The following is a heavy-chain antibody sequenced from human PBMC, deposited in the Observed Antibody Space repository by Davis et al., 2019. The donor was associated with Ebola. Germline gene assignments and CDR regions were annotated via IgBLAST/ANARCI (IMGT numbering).Heavy chain of an antibody. V-gene: IGHV5-51*01. CDR3: ARLIVDTAMVGVAGWYFDY. D-gene: IGHD5-18*01. CDR1: GYSFTSYW. Sequence: PGGSLRPSCEGSGYSFTSYWIGWVRQLPGKGLEWMGIIYPGDSDTRYSPSFQGQVTISADKSISTAYLQWSSLKASDTAMYYCARLIVDTAMVGVAGWYFDYWGQGTLVTVSS. J-gene: IGHJ4*02. CDR2: IYPGDSDT.